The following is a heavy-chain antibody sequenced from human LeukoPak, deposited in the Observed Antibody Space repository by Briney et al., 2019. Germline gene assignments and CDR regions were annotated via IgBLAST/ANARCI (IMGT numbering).Heavy chain of an antibody. J-gene: IGHJ4*02. CDR3: AHSLIQLWENYYFDY. Sequence: SGPTLVKPTQTLTLTCTFSGFSLSTSGVGVGWIRQPPGKALEWLARIYWDDDKRYSPSLKSRLTITKDTSKNQVVLTMTNMDPVDTATYYCAHSLIQLWENYYFDYWGQGTLVTVSS. D-gene: IGHD5-18*01. CDR1: GFSLSTSGVG. V-gene: IGHV2-5*02. CDR2: IYWDDDK.